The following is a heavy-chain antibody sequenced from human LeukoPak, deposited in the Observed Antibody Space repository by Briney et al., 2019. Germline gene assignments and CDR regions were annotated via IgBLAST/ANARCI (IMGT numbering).Heavy chain of an antibody. CDR2: ISACNGNT. CDR1: GYTFNTYG. D-gene: IGHD6-19*01. J-gene: IGHJ5*02. Sequence: ASVKVSCKASGYTFNTYGINWLRQAPGQGLEWVGWISACNGNTNYVQKFQGRATLTTDTTASPAYMELTSLRSDDTAVYYCARDGRQWVPLNWFDPWGQGTLVTVSS. CDR3: ARDGRQWVPLNWFDP. V-gene: IGHV1-18*04.